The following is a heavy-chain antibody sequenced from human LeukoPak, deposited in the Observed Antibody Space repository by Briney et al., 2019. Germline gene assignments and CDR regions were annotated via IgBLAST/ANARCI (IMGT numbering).Heavy chain of an antibody. CDR1: EFTFTSCE. CDR3: TKSRTYRDWFDP. V-gene: IGHV3-21*01. CDR2: ISSRSSFI. J-gene: IGHJ5*02. D-gene: IGHD1-14*01. Sequence: GGSLRLSCAASEFTFTSCELNWVRQAPGKGLEGVSSISSRSSFIYYADSVKGRFTISRDNAKNSLYLQMNGLRAEDTAVYYCTKSRTYRDWFDPWGQGTLVTVSS.